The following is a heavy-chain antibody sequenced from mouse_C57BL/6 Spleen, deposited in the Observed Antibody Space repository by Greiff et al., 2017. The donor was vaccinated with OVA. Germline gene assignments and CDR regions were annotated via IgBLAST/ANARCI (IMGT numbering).Heavy chain of an antibody. V-gene: IGHV1-53*01. CDR2: INPSNGGT. CDR1: GYTFTSYW. J-gene: IGHJ3*01. D-gene: IGHD2-4*01. Sequence: VQLQQPGTELVKPGASVKLSCKASGYTFTSYWMHWVKQRPGQGLEWIGNINPSNGGTTYNEKFKSKATLTVDKSSSTAYMQLSSLTSEDSAVYYCARPIYYDYDEFAYWGQGTLVTVSA. CDR3: ARPIYYDYDEFAY.